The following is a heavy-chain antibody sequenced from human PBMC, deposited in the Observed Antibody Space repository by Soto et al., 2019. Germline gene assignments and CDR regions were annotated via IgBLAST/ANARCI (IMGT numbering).Heavy chain of an antibody. CDR3: ARRNISGRRPYYYYFMDV. Sequence: QVQLQESGPGLVKPSETLSLTCIVSGGSISPFYWSWIRQPPGKGLEWIGYIYFSGSTNYNPSLKSRVTISVDTSKNQFSLNLSSVTAADSAVYYCARRNISGRRPYYYYFMDVWAKGPRSPSP. CDR2: IYFSGST. CDR1: GGSISPFY. J-gene: IGHJ6*03. D-gene: IGHD2-15*01. V-gene: IGHV4-59*08.